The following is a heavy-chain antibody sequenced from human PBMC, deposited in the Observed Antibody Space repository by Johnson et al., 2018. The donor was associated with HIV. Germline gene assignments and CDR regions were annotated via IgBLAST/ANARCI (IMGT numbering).Heavy chain of an antibody. Sequence: VQLVESGGGFIEPGGSLRLSCAASGFTFSIVWMHWVRQAPGKGLEWVAVISYDGSNKYYADSVKGRFTISRDNSKNTLYLQMNSLRPEDTAVYYCAREHRGYNFWIGYYPDAFDIWGLGTMVTVSS. D-gene: IGHD3-3*01. J-gene: IGHJ3*02. CDR2: ISYDGSNK. CDR3: AREHRGYNFWIGYYPDAFDI. V-gene: IGHV3-30-3*01. CDR1: GFTFSIVW.